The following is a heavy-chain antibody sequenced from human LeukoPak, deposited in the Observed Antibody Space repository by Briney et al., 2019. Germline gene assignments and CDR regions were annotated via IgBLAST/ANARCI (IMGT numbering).Heavy chain of an antibody. CDR2: LYHSGST. V-gene: IGHV4-30-2*01. Sequence: SETLSLTCAVSGGSISSGGYSWSWIRQPPGKGLEWIGYLYHSGSTYYNPSLKSRVTISVDRSKNQFSLKLSSVTAADTAVYYCARDFDPYYGMDVWGQGTTVTVSS. D-gene: IGHD3-9*01. J-gene: IGHJ6*02. CDR3: ARDFDPYYGMDV. CDR1: GGSISSGGYS.